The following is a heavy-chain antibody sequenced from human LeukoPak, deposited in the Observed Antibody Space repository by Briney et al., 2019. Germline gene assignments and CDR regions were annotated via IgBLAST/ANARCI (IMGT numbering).Heavy chain of an antibody. CDR1: GYTFTSYG. CDR3: ARGSTYYDFWSGYSDY. D-gene: IGHD3-3*01. V-gene: IGHV1-18*01. CDR2: ISAYNGNT. Sequence: ASVKVSCKASGYTFTSYGISWVRQAPGQGLEWMGWISAYNGNTNYAQKLQGRVTMTTDTSTSTAYMELRSLRSDDTAVYYCARGSTYYDFWSGYSDYWGQGTLVTVSS. J-gene: IGHJ4*02.